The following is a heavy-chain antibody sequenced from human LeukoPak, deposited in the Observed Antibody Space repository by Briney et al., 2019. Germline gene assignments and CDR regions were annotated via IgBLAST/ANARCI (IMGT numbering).Heavy chain of an antibody. D-gene: IGHD5-18*01. V-gene: IGHV3-7*01. CDR2: IKQDGSEK. J-gene: IGHJ4*02. Sequence: PGGSLRLSCAASGFTFSSYGMHWVRQAPGKGLEWVANIKQDGSEKYYVDSVKGRFTISRDNAKNSLYLQMNSLRAEDTAVYYCARAAVGYSYGKPFDYWGQGTLVTVSS. CDR3: ARAAVGYSYGKPFDY. CDR1: GFTFSSYG.